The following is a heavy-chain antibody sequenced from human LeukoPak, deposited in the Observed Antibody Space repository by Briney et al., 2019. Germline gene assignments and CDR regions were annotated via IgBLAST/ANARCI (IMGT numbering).Heavy chain of an antibody. Sequence: QPGGSLRLSCAASGFTFSSYEMNWVRQAPGKGLEWVSYISSSGSTTYYADSVKGRFTISRDNAKNSLYLQMNSLRAEDTAVYYCASHHYGDFSFDYWGQGTLVTVSS. D-gene: IGHD4-17*01. CDR3: ASHHYGDFSFDY. CDR2: ISSSGSTT. J-gene: IGHJ4*02. CDR1: GFTFSSYE. V-gene: IGHV3-48*03.